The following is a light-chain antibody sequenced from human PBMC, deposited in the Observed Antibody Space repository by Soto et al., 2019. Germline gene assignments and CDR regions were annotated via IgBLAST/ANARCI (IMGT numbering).Light chain of an antibody. CDR1: QSISSY. Sequence: DIQMTQSPSSLSASLGDRVTITCRASQSISSYLNWYQQKPGKAPKLLIYAASSLQSGVPSRFSGSGSGTDFTLTISSLQPEDFATYFCQQSYTTPRXFGQGNKVDI. V-gene: IGKV1-39*01. CDR2: AAS. J-gene: IGKJ1*01. CDR3: QQSYTTPRX.